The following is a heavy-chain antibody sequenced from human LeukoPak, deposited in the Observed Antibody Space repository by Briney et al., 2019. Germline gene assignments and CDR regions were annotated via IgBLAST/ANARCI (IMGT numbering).Heavy chain of an antibody. CDR1: GGSISSGGYY. V-gene: IGHV4-31*03. D-gene: IGHD6-25*01. CDR2: IYYSGST. Sequence: SETLSLTCTVSGGSISSGGYYWSWIRQHPGKGLEWIGYIYYSGSTYYNPSLKSRVTISVDTSKNQFSLKLSSVTAADTAVYYCARLAAPHRSFSFDYWGQGTLVTVSS. J-gene: IGHJ4*02. CDR3: ARLAAPHRSFSFDY.